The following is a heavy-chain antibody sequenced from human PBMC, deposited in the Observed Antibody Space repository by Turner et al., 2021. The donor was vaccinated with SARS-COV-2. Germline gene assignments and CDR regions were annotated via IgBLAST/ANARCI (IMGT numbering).Heavy chain of an antibody. CDR1: GGTFSSYA. CDR2: IIPSFGTP. V-gene: IGHV1-69*01. CDR3: ASFGSDYVFDD. Sequence: QVQLVQSGAEVKKPGSSVKVSCKASGGTFSSYAISWVRQAPGQGLGGMGGIIPSFGTPNYAEKCQGRVTITADESTSTAYMELSSLRSEDTAVYYCASFGSDYVFDDWGQGTLVTVSS. D-gene: IGHD1-26*01. J-gene: IGHJ4*02.